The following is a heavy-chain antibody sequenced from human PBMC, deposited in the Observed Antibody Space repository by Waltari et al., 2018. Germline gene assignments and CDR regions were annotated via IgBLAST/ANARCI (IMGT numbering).Heavy chain of an antibody. CDR2: MKKKSDGGTT. V-gene: IGHV3-15*01. D-gene: IGHD1-26*01. CDR1: GFTFSDAW. Sequence: EVHLVESGGGLIKPGESLRLSCGASGFTFSDAWMSWVRQVPGKGPEWVGRMKKKSDGGTTEYAVPVKGRFTISRDDSKHTLDLQMNSLKTEDTAVYYCVTGGHYFGAWGQGTLVTVSS. CDR3: VTGGHYFGA. J-gene: IGHJ5*02.